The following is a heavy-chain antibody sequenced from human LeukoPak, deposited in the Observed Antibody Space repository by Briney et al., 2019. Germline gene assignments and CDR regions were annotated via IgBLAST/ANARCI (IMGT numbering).Heavy chain of an antibody. D-gene: IGHD3-3*01. CDR2: INPNSGGT. J-gene: IGHJ4*02. V-gene: IGHV1-2*02. CDR1: GYTFTGYY. Sequence: ASVKVSCKASGYTFTGYYMHWVRQAPGQGLEWMGWINPNSGGTNYAQKFQSRVTMTRDTSTSTAYMELSRLRSDDTAVYYCARVLFGVVTPFDYWGQGTLVTVSS. CDR3: ARVLFGVVTPFDY.